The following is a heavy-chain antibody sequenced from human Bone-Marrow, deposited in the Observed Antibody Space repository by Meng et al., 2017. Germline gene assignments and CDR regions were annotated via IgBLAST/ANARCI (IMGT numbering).Heavy chain of an antibody. Sequence: GESLKISCAASGFTFSSYWMSWVRQAPGKGLEWVSSISSSSSYIYYADSVKGRFTISRDNAKNSLYLQMNSLRAEDTAVYYCARVICYDFWSGYLEYYYYGMDVWGQGTTVTVSS. CDR2: ISSSSSYI. V-gene: IGHV3-21*01. CDR3: ARVICYDFWSGYLEYYYYGMDV. CDR1: GFTFSSYW. D-gene: IGHD3-3*01. J-gene: IGHJ6*02.